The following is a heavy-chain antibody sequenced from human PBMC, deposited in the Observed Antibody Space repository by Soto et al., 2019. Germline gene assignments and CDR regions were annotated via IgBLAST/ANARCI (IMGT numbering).Heavy chain of an antibody. Sequence: LSLTCTVSGCSIINYNYYWSWIRQPPGKGLEWIGFIYYSGTTKYNPSLKSRVTISLDTSKNQFSLNLAAVSAADTAVYYCATVSGSEVRPSGYYYYVFVAWGLGNTVTGSS. CDR3: ATVSGSEVRPSGYYYYVFVA. V-gene: IGHV4-61*01. J-gene: IGHJ6*02. CDR2: IYYSGTT. CDR1: GCSIINYNYY. D-gene: IGHD6-19*01.